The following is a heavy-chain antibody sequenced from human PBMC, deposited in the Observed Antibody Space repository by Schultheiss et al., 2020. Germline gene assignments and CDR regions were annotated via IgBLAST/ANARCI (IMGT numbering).Heavy chain of an antibody. CDR3: TRISSPTGEYYYGMDV. D-gene: IGHD3-3*02. Sequence: GSLRLSCAASGFTFSGSAMHWVRQASGKGLEWVGRIRSKANSYATAYAASVKGRFTISRDDSKNTAYLQMNSLKTEDTAVYYCTRISSPTGEYYYGMDVWGQGTTVTVSS. CDR1: GFTFSGSA. J-gene: IGHJ6*02. V-gene: IGHV3-73*01. CDR2: IRSKANSYAT.